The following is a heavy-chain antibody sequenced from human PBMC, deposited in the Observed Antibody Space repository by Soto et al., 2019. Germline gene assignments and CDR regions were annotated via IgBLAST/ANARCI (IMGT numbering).Heavy chain of an antibody. CDR1: GYTFTSYA. V-gene: IGHV1-3*01. J-gene: IGHJ4*02. CDR2: INAGNGNT. CDR3: ARVISSGWSVSFLY. Sequence: QVQLVQSGAEVKKPGASVKVSCKASGYTFTSYAMHWVRQAPGQRLEWMGWINAGNGNTKYSQKFQGRVTITRDTYXSTAYMELSSLRSEDTAVYYCARVISSGWSVSFLYWGQGTLVTVSS. D-gene: IGHD6-19*01.